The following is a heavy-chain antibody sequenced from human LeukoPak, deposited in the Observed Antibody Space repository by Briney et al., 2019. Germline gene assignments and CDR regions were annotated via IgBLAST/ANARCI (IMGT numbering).Heavy chain of an antibody. D-gene: IGHD3-10*01. J-gene: IGHJ3*02. CDR2: IYYSGST. V-gene: IGHV4-39*07. CDR1: GGSISSSSYY. Sequence: SETLSLTCTVSGGSISSSSYYWGWIRQPPGKGLEWIGSIYYSGSTYYKPSLKSRVTMSVDTSKNQFSLKLSSVTAADTAVEYCARSSTGGFNMVRGVSEGAFDIWGQGTMVTVSS. CDR3: ARSSTGGFNMVRGVSEGAFDI.